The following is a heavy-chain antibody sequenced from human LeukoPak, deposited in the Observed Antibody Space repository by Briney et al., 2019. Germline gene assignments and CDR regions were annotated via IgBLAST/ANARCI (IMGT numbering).Heavy chain of an antibody. CDR1: GGSISGYY. Sequence: SETLSLTCTVSGGSISGYYWSWIRQPPGKGLEWIGYIYYSGSTNYNPSLKSRVTISVDTSKNQFSLKLSSVTAADTAVYYCARDSRSGGTTYFDYWGQGTLVTVSS. CDR2: IYYSGST. D-gene: IGHD2-15*01. J-gene: IGHJ4*02. CDR3: ARDSRSGGTTYFDY. V-gene: IGHV4-59*01.